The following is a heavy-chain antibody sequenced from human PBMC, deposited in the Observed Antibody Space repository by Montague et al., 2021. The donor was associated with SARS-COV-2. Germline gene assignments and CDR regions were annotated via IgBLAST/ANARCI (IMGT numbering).Heavy chain of an antibody. V-gene: IGHV3-53*04. CDR2: IYSGGST. CDR1: GFTVSSNY. D-gene: IGHD5-12*01. J-gene: IGHJ6*03. Sequence: SLRLSCAASGFTVSSNYMSWVRQAPGKGLEWVSVIYSGGSTYYADSVKGRFTISRHNSKNTLYLQMNSLRAEDTAVYYCTSRGYSGYDSPNWYYYYYMDVWGKGTTVTVSS. CDR3: TSRGYSGYDSPNWYYYYYMDV.